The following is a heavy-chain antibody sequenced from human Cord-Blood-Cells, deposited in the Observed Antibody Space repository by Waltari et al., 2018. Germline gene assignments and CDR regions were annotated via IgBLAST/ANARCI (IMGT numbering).Heavy chain of an antibody. CDR3: ARSAYCGGDCYDAFDI. V-gene: IGHV3-30-3*01. D-gene: IGHD2-21*01. J-gene: IGHJ3*02. Sequence: QVQLVESGGGVVQPGRSMRLYCAASGFSFSSYAMHWVRQAPGKGLEWVAVISYDGSNKYYADSVKGRFTISRDNSKNTLYLQMNSLRAEDTAVYYCARSAYCGGDCYDAFDIWGQGTMVTVSS. CDR2: ISYDGSNK. CDR1: GFSFSSYA.